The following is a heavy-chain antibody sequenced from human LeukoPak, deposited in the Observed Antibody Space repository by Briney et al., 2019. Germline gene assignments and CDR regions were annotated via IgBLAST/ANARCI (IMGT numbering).Heavy chain of an antibody. CDR3: ARENGEQWLPTGPAGY. Sequence: GGSLRLSCAASGFTFSTYGMHWVRQAPGKGLEWVAVIWYGGSNTYYADSVKGRFTISRDNSKNTVYLQMNSLRAEDTAVYYCARENGEQWLPTGPAGYWGQGTLVTVSS. D-gene: IGHD6-19*01. J-gene: IGHJ4*02. V-gene: IGHV3-33*08. CDR1: GFTFSTYG. CDR2: IWYGGSNT.